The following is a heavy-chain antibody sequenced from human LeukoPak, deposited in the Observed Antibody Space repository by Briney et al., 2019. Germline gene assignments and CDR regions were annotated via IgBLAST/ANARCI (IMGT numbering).Heavy chain of an antibody. CDR3: ARLIRRDGYNSYFDY. V-gene: IGHV3-7*03. D-gene: IGHD5-24*01. CDR2: IKQDGSEK. Sequence: GSLRLSCAASGFTFSSYWMSWVRQAPGKGLEWVANIKQDGSEKYYVDSVKGRFTISRDNAKNSLYLQMNSLRAEDTAVYYCARLIRRDGYNSYFDYWGQGTLVTVSS. CDR1: GFTFSSYW. J-gene: IGHJ4*02.